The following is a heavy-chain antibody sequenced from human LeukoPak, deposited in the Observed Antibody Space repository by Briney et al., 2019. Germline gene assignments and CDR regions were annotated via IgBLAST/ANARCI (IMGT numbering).Heavy chain of an antibody. V-gene: IGHV4-34*01. J-gene: IGHJ6*03. CDR2: INHSGST. CDR3: ATSYAYYYYMDV. D-gene: IGHD2-2*01. Sequence: PSETLSLTCAVYGGSFSGYYWSWNRQPPGKGLEWIGEINHSGSTNYNPSLKSRVTISVDTSKNQFSLKLSSVTAADTAVYYCATSYAYYYYMDVWGKGTTVTISS. CDR1: GGSFSGYY.